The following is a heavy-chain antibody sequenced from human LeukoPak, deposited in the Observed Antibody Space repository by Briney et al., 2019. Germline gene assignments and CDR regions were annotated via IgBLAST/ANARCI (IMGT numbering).Heavy chain of an antibody. CDR3: ARVRRKGYCSGGSCFDY. V-gene: IGHV3-7*01. CDR2: IKQDGSDK. Sequence: GGSLRLSCAASGFTFSSYWMIWVRQAPGKRLEWVANIKQDGSDKYYVDSVKGRFTISRDNAKNSLYLQMNSLRAEDTAVYYCARVRRKGYCSGGSCFDYWGQGTLVTVSS. CDR1: GFTFSSYW. D-gene: IGHD2-15*01. J-gene: IGHJ4*02.